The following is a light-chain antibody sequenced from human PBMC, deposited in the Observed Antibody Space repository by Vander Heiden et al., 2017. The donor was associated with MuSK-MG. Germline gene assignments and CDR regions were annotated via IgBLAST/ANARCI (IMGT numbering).Light chain of an antibody. CDR3: GSYTSTTPYV. V-gene: IGLV2-14*01. Sequence: QSALAQPASVSGSPGQSITISCTGGSHDVGGYNFVSWYQQRPGKAPELIIFAVSSRPPGVSDRFSGSKSGNTASLTISGLQAEDEADYYCGSYTSTTPYVFGTGTQVTVL. CDR1: SHDVGGYNF. J-gene: IGLJ1*01. CDR2: AVS.